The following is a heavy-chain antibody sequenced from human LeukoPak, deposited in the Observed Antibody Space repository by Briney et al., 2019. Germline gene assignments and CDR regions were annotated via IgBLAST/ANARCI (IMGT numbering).Heavy chain of an antibody. D-gene: IGHD2-15*01. CDR1: GFTVSSNY. CDR3: AREIYCSASSCTGGVFDI. Sequence: GGSMRLSCAASGFTVSSNYMSWVRQAPGKGLEWVSVIYSGGSTYYADSVKGRFTISRDNSKNTLYLQMNSLRVEDTAVYYCAREIYCSASSCTGGVFDIWGQGTMVTVSS. V-gene: IGHV3-53*01. CDR2: IYSGGST. J-gene: IGHJ3*02.